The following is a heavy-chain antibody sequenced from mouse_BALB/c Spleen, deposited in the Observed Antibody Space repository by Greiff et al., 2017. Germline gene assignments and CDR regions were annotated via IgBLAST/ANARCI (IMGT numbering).Heavy chain of an antibody. CDR3: ARGPITTAPWFAY. CDR2: INPYNDGT. CDR1: GYTFTSYV. J-gene: IGHJ3*01. D-gene: IGHD1-2*01. Sequence: EVQLQQSGPELVKPGASVKMSCKASGYTFTSYVMHWVKQKPGQGLEWIGYINPYNDGTKYNEKFKGKATLTSDKSSSTAYMELSSLTSEDSAVYYCARGPITTAPWFAYWGQGTLVTVSA. V-gene: IGHV1-14*01.